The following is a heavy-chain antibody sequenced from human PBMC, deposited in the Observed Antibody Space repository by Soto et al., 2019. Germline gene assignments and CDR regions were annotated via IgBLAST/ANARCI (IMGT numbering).Heavy chain of an antibody. D-gene: IGHD3-16*02. CDR2: INPNTGYT. CDR1: GYTFTSYD. J-gene: IGHJ4*02. Sequence: QVQLVQSGAAMKKPGASVKVSCKASGYTFTSYDINWVRQATGQGLEWMGWINPNTGYTDYAQKFQGRVTMTGNTYITTAYMALGSLRSEDTAVYYCVRGRVMITFGVVIVIDYWGQGSPVTVSS. CDR3: VRGRVMITFGVVIVIDY. V-gene: IGHV1-8*01.